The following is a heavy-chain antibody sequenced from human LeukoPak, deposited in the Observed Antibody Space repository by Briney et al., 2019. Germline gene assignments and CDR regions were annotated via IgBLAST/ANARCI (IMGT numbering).Heavy chain of an antibody. CDR2: ISAYNGNT. J-gene: IGHJ2*01. CDR1: GYAFTSYG. CDR3: ARGGTSGYDSDWYFDL. D-gene: IGHD5-12*01. Sequence: ASVKVSCKASGYAFTSYGISWVRQAPGQGLEWMGWISAYNGNTNYAQKLQGRVTMTTDTSTSTAYMELRSLRSDDTAVYYCARGGTSGYDSDWYFDLWGRGTLVTVSS. V-gene: IGHV1-18*01.